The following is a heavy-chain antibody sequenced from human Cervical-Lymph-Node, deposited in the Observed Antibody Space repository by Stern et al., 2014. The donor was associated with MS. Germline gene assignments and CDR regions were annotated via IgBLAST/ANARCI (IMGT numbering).Heavy chain of an antibody. V-gene: IGHV5-51*03. CDR2: IYPGDSDT. D-gene: IGHD4-23*01. J-gene: IGHJ4*02. Sequence: EVQLVESGAEVRKPGESLKISCKGSGYSFTTYWIGWVRQMPGKGLDWVGIIYPGDSDTRYSPSFQGQVTISADKSINTAYLHWSSLKASDTAMYYCASGVISGGNFRDWGQGTLVTVSS. CDR1: GYSFTTYW. CDR3: ASGVISGGNFRD.